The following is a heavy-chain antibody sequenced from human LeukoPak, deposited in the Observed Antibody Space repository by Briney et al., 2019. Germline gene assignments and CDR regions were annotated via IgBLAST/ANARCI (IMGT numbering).Heavy chain of an antibody. CDR1: GFTFSKAW. CDR2: IKSEADGGTI. Sequence: PGGSLRLSCAASGFTFSKAWMSWVRQAPGKGLEWVVRIKSEADGGTIDYAAPVKGRFAISRDDSKNTVFLQMNGLKVEDSGVYYFTTWAATYRAYWGQGTLVTVSS. J-gene: IGHJ4*02. CDR3: TTWAATYRAY. V-gene: IGHV3-15*01. D-gene: IGHD2-15*01.